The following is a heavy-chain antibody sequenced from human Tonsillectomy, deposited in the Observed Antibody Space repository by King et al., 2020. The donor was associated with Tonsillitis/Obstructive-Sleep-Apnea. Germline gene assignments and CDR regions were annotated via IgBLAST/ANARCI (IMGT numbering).Heavy chain of an antibody. J-gene: IGHJ4*02. V-gene: IGHV1-2*02. D-gene: IGHD6-13*01. CDR1: EYTFTGYY. CDR2: INPNSGGT. CDR3: ARGGPPKSYSSSWLVWGDY. Sequence: VQLVESGAEVKKPGASVKVSCKTSEYTFTGYYIHWVRQAPGQGLEWMGWINPNSGGTGYAQKFQGRVTLTRDTSIRTAYMELSRLRSDDTAVYYCARGGPPKSYSSSWLVWGDYWGPGTLVTVSS.